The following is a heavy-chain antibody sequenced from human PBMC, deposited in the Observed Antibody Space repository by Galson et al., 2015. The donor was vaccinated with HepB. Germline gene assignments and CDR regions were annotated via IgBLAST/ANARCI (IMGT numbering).Heavy chain of an antibody. J-gene: IGHJ4*02. V-gene: IGHV1-69*13. Sequence: SVKVSCKASGGTFSSYAISWVRQAPGQGLEWMGGIIPIFGTANYAQKFQGRVTITADESTSTAYMELSSLRSEDTAVYYCTRIGYSSSSVDYWGQGTLVTVSS. CDR3: TRIGYSSSSVDY. D-gene: IGHD6-6*01. CDR2: IIPIFGTA. CDR1: GGTFSSYA.